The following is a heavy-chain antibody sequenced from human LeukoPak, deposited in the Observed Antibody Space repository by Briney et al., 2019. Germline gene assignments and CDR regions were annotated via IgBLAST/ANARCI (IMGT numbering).Heavy chain of an antibody. V-gene: IGHV4-34*01. CDR3: ARATPAAGITGAFDI. D-gene: IGHD6-13*01. CDR2: INHSGST. Sequence: SETLSLTCAVYGGSFSGYYWSWIRQPPGKGLEWIGEINHSGSTNYNPSLKSRVTISVDTSKNQFSLKLSSVTAADTAVYYCARATPAAGITGAFDIWGQGTMVTVSS. CDR1: GGSFSGYY. J-gene: IGHJ3*02.